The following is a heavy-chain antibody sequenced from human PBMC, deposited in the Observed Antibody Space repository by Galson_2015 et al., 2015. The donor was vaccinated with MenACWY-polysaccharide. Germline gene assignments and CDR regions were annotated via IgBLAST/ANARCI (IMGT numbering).Heavy chain of an antibody. CDR1: GYTFTSYS. CDR3: ARVGLGTVAATEDY. D-gene: IGHD6-19*01. J-gene: IGHJ4*02. V-gene: IGHV1-18*01. CDR2: ISAYNGNT. Sequence: QSGAEVKKPGASVKVSCKASGYTFTSYSISWVRQAPGQGLEWMGWISAYNGNTNYAQNFQDRVTMTTDTSTSTAYMELRSLRSDDTAVYYCARVGLGTVAATEDYWGQGTLVTVSS.